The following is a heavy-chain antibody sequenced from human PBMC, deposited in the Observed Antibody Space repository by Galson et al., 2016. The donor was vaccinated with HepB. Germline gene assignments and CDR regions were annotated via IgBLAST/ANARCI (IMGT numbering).Heavy chain of an antibody. D-gene: IGHD2-2*02. J-gene: IGHJ6*02. Sequence: QSGAEVKKPGESLKISCQGSGYSFTNYWIGWVRQMPGKGLEWMGVIYPGLSDIRYIPSFQGQVTISADASISTAYLQLSSLKASDTAMYYCARLACSRTPCHTGGHDAMDGWGQGTTVTVSS. CDR3: ARLACSRTPCHTGGHDAMDG. V-gene: IGHV5-51*01. CDR1: GYSFTNYW. CDR2: IYPGLSDI.